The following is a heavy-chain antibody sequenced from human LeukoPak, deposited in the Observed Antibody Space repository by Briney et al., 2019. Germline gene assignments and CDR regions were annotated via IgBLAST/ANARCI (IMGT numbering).Heavy chain of an antibody. CDR2: INTDGSRT. J-gene: IGHJ3*02. Sequence: GGSLRLSCAASGFTFSNYWMHWVRQAPGKGLVWVSRINTDGSRTSYVDSVKGRFTISRDNAKNTLYLQMNSLRAEDTAVYYCAREALDDSSAFDIWGQGTMVTVSS. CDR1: GFTFSNYW. V-gene: IGHV3-74*01. D-gene: IGHD3-22*01. CDR3: AREALDDSSAFDI.